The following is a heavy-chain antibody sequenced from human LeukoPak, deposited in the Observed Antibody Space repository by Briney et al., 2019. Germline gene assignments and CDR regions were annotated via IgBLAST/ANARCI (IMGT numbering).Heavy chain of an antibody. CDR2: ISGSGGST. D-gene: IGHD2-2*01. J-gene: IGHJ4*02. CDR1: GFTFSSYA. Sequence: GGSLRLSCATSGFTFSSYAMSWVRQAPGKGLEWVSAISGSGGSTYYADSVKGRFTISRDNSKNTLYLQMNSLRAEDTAVYYCAKDPDIVVVPAAAGYFDYWGQGTLVTVSS. CDR3: AKDPDIVVVPAAAGYFDY. V-gene: IGHV3-23*01.